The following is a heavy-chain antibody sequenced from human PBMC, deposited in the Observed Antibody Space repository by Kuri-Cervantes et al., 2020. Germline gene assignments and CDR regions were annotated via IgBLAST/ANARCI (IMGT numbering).Heavy chain of an antibody. D-gene: IGHD3-9*01. CDR3: ARGLAYLDTSAFDS. J-gene: IGHJ4*02. CDR2: INHSGST. CDR1: GGSFSGYY. V-gene: IGHV4-34*01. Sequence: GSLRLSCAVYGGSFSGYYWSWIRQPPGKGLEWIGEINHSGSTNYNPSLKSRVTISVDTSKNQFSLKLSSVTAADTAVYFCARGLAYLDTSAFDSWGQGTLVTVSS.